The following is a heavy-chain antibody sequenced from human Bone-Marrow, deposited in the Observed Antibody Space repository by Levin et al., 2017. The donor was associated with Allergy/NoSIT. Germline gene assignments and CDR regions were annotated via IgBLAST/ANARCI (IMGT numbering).Heavy chain of an antibody. D-gene: IGHD2-8*01. CDR3: ASLDRWSSGVRIDY. CDR2: IYYIGNT. CDR1: GGSISSGDYY. Sequence: SQTLSLTCTVSGGSISSGDYYWSWIRQSPGKGLEWIGYIYYIGNTHYNPSLKSRVTISVDTSKNEVSLKLSSVTAADTAVYYCASLDRWSSGVRIDYWGQGTLVTVSS. J-gene: IGHJ4*02. V-gene: IGHV4-30-4*01.